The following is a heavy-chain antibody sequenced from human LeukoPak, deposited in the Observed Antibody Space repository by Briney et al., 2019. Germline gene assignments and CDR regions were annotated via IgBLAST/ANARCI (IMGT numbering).Heavy chain of an antibody. V-gene: IGHV4-39*07. D-gene: IGHD2-21*02. CDR3: ARTAGTSDAFDI. CDR1: GGSISSSSYY. J-gene: IGHJ3*02. CDR2: IYHSGST. Sequence: SETLSLTCTVSGGSISSSSYYWGWIRQPPGTGLEWMGTIYHSGSTYYNLSLKSRVTMSIHTSKNQFSLKLSSVTAVDTALYYCARTAGTSDAFDIWGQGTMVTVSS.